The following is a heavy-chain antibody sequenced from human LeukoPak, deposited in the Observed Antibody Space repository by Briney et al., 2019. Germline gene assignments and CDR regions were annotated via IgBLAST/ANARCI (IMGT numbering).Heavy chain of an antibody. D-gene: IGHD2-15*01. CDR1: GFTVSSNY. V-gene: IGHV3-53*01. CDR3: ARDEMNCSGGSCDTGDY. Sequence: GGSLRLSCAASGFTVSSNYMSWVRQAPGKGLEWVSVIYSGGSTYYADSVKGRFTISRDNSKNTLYLQMNSLRAEDTAVYYCARDEMNCSGGSCDTGDYWGQGTLVTVSS. CDR2: IYSGGST. J-gene: IGHJ4*02.